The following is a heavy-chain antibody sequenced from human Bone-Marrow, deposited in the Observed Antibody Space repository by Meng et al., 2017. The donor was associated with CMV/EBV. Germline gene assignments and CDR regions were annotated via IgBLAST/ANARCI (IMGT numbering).Heavy chain of an antibody. CDR3: ARSLGD. CDR1: GFTFSTYA. D-gene: IGHD2-15*01. Sequence: GESLKISCAASGFTFSTYAIHWVRQAPGKGLEWVANIKQDGSEKYYVDSVKGRFTIARDNAKNSLFLHMNSLRVEDTAVYYCARSLGDWGQGTLVTVSS. V-gene: IGHV3-7*01. J-gene: IGHJ4*02. CDR2: IKQDGSEK.